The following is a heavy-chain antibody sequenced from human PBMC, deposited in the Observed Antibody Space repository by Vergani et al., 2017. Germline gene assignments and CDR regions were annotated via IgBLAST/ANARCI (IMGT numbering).Heavy chain of an antibody. Sequence: EVQLLESGGGLVQPGGSLRLSCAASGFTFSSYAMSWVRQAPGKGVEWVSAISGSGGSTYYADSVKGRFTISRDNSKNTLYLQMNSLRAEDTAVYYCAKDLGMYSGSYRGLAFDIWGQGTMVTVSS. CDR2: ISGSGGST. D-gene: IGHD1-26*01. CDR3: AKDLGMYSGSYRGLAFDI. V-gene: IGHV3-23*01. CDR1: GFTFSSYA. J-gene: IGHJ3*02.